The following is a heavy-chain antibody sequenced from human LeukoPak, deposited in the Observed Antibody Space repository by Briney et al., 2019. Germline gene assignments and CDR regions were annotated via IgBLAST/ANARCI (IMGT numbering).Heavy chain of an antibody. CDR2: IKENSVGGTT. J-gene: IGHJ4*02. Sequence: GGSLRLSCEVSGFTFSSYHMNWVRQAPGKGLEWVGRIKENSVGGTTDYAAPVKGRFTIPRDDSKNTVYLEMNSLKTEDTAVYYCTAGLGRTNDDSWGQGTLVTVSS. CDR3: TAGLGRTNDDS. CDR1: GFTFSSYH. V-gene: IGHV3-15*01. D-gene: IGHD2-8*01.